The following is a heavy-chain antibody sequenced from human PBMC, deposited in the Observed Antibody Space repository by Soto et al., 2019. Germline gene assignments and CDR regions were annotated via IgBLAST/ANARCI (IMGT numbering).Heavy chain of an antibody. D-gene: IGHD2-21*02. CDR3: ARSSYCGGDCYFNWFDP. J-gene: IGHJ5*02. CDR2: IIPIFGTA. CDR1: GGTFSSYA. V-gene: IGHV1-69*13. Sequence: GASVKVSCKASGGTFSSYAISWVRQAPGQGLEWMGGIIPIFGTANYAQKFQGRVTITADESTSTAYMELSSLRSEDTAVYYCARSSYCGGDCYFNWFDPWGQGTLVTVS.